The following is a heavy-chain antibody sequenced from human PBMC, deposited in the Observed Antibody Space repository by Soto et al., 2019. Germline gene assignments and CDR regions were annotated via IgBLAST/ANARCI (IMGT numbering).Heavy chain of an antibody. V-gene: IGHV1-69*02. J-gene: IGHJ3*02. CDR2: IYPFLGVV. D-gene: IGHD5-12*01. CDR1: GGTFSRYT. Sequence: QVQLVQSGAEVKKPGSSVKVSCKTSGGTFSRYTINWERQAPGQGLEWMGRIYPFLGVVNSAQKFKGRVTISAAKSPSTAYLELRSLRSEDTAVFFCARSRGYETDASDIWGQGTTVTVSS. CDR3: ARSRGYETDASDI.